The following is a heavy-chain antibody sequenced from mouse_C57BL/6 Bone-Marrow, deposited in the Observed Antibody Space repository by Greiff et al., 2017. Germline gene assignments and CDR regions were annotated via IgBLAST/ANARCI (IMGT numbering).Heavy chain of an antibody. CDR1: GYTFTRSW. V-gene: IGHV1-59*01. J-gene: IGHJ2*01. CDR2: IDPSDSYT. D-gene: IGHD2-5*01. Sequence: QVQLQQPGAELVRPGTSVKLSCKASGYTFTRSWMHWVKPRPGQGLEWIGVIDPSDSYTNYNQKFKGKATLTVDTSSSTAYMQLSSLTAEDSAVYYCARKNDSKDYWGQGTTLTVSS. CDR3: ARKNDSKDY.